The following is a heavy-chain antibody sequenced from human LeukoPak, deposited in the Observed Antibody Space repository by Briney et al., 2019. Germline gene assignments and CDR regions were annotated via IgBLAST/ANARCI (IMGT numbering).Heavy chain of an antibody. CDR3: ARRRAMVRGVTEYYFDY. V-gene: IGHV1-8*02. Sequence: ASVKVSCKASGYTFTSYDINWVRQATGQGLEWMGWMNPNSGNTGYAQKFQGRVTMTRNTSISTAYMELSSLRSEDTAVYYCARRRAMVRGVTEYYFDYWGQGTLVTVSS. CDR1: GYTFTSYD. J-gene: IGHJ4*02. CDR2: MNPNSGNT. D-gene: IGHD3-10*01.